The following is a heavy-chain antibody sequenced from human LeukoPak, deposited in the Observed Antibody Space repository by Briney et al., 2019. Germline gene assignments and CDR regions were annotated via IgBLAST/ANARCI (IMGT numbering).Heavy chain of an antibody. CDR1: GFTFSTYA. D-gene: IGHD3-10*01. CDR2: ISYDGSNK. J-gene: IGHJ3*02. V-gene: IGHV3-30-3*01. Sequence: GGSLRLSCAASGFTFSTYAIHWVRQAPGEGLEWVAVISYDGSNKYYADSVKGRFTISRDNSKNTLYLQMNSLRAEDTAVYFCAKDEEGVDAFDIWGQGTMVTVSS. CDR3: AKDEEGVDAFDI.